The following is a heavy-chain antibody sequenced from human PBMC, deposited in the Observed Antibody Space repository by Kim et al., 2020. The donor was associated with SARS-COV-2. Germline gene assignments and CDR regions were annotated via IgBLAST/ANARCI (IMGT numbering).Heavy chain of an antibody. V-gene: IGHV4-39*01. D-gene: IGHD3-10*01. CDR3: ASLTRWFGELSPDYGMDV. J-gene: IGHJ6*02. Sequence: KSRVTISVDTSKNQFSLKLSSVTAADTAVYYCASLTRWFGELSPDYGMDVWGQGTTVTVSS.